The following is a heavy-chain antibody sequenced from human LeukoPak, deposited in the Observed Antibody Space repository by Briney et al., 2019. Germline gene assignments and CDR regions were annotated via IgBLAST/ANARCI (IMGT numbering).Heavy chain of an antibody. Sequence: PGRSLRLSCAASGFTFSGYEMNWVRQAPGKGLEWISYICGRGNTIYYADSVKGRFTISRDNAENSLSLQMNSLRAEDTAVYYCARGGDSYDYWGQGTLVTVSS. CDR1: GFTFSGYE. J-gene: IGHJ4*02. CDR2: ICGRGNTI. V-gene: IGHV3-48*03. CDR3: ARGGDSYDY.